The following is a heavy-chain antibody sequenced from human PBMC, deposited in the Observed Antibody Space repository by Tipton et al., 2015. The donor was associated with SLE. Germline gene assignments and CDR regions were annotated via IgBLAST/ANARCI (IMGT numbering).Heavy chain of an antibody. V-gene: IGHV4-34*01. Sequence: TLSLTCAVYGASFSAYYWTWIRQPPGKGLEWIGEIDDRGSTNYNPSLKGRITILVDTSKNQFSLKLNSVTAADTAMYYCARGDGRFVKEPAVSAFDIWGQGTMVTVSS. J-gene: IGHJ3*02. CDR2: IDDRGST. D-gene: IGHD1-14*01. CDR3: ARGDGRFVKEPAVSAFDI. CDR1: GASFSAYY.